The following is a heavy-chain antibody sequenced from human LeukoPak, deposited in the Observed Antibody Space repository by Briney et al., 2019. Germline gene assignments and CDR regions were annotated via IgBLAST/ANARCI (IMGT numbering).Heavy chain of an antibody. CDR3: ARDPLQYSTPYAMDV. V-gene: IGHV4-61*01. CDR2: IYYTGST. D-gene: IGHD3-9*01. J-gene: IGHJ6*02. CDR1: GGSVSSGSYF. Sequence: SETLSLTCTVSGGSVSSGSYFWSWIRQPPGKGLEWIGYIYYTGSTNYNPSLKSRVTISVDTYENQFSLRLSCVTAVDATVYYCARDPLQYSTPYAMDVWGQGTTVTVSS.